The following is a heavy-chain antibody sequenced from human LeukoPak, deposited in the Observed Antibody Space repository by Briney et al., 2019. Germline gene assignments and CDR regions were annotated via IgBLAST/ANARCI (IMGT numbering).Heavy chain of an antibody. CDR3: AKTNGYGSGNDQVGG. V-gene: IGHV3-7*01. CDR2: IKQDGSEK. D-gene: IGHD3-10*01. J-gene: IGHJ4*02. Sequence: GGSLRLSCAASGFTFSSYDMSWVRQAPGKGLEWVANIKQDGSEKYYLDSVKGRFTISRDNGKNSLYLQMNSLRVEDTALYYCAKTNGYGSGNDQVGGWSQGTLVTVSS. CDR1: GFTFSSYD.